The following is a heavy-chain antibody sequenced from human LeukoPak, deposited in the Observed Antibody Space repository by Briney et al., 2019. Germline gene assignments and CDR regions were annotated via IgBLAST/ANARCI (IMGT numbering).Heavy chain of an antibody. Sequence: PGGSLRLSCEASGFTFSSYSMNWVRQAPGKGLEWVSSIRSSSSYIYYADSVKGRFTISRDNAKNSLYLQMNSLRAEDTAVYYCARERAEIVVVTAIGFLDYWGQGTLVTVSS. CDR2: IRSSSSYI. CDR3: ARERAEIVVVTAIGFLDY. D-gene: IGHD2-21*02. J-gene: IGHJ4*02. V-gene: IGHV3-21*01. CDR1: GFTFSSYS.